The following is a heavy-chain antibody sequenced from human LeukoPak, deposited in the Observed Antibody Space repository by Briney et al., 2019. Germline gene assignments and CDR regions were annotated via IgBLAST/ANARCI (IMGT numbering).Heavy chain of an antibody. CDR1: GYTFTGYY. D-gene: IGHD2-2*01. V-gene: IGHV1-2*02. CDR3: ARTFYCSTTSCDPWFDP. J-gene: IGHJ5*02. Sequence: GASVKVSCKASGYTFTGYYMHWVRQAPGQGLEWMGWINPNSGGTNYAQKFQGRVTMTRDTSISTAYMELSRLRSDDTAVYYCARTFYCSTTSCDPWFDPWGQGTLVTVSS. CDR2: INPNSGGT.